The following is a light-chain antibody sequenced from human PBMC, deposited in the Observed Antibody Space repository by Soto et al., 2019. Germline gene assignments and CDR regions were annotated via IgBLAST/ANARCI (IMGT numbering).Light chain of an antibody. CDR3: QQFGNSMVT. CDR2: GTS. V-gene: IGKV3-20*01. Sequence: EIVLTQSPGTLSLSPGERATLSYRASQTVSSTYVAWYQQKPGQAPRLLIYGTSSRATGIPGRFSGSGSGTDFTLTISRLEPEDFAVYFCQQFGNSMVTFGPGTKVDI. CDR1: QTVSSTY. J-gene: IGKJ3*01.